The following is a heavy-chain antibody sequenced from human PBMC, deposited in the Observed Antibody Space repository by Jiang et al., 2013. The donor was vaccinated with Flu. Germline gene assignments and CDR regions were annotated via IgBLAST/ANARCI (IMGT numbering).Heavy chain of an antibody. V-gene: IGHV4-39*07. CDR2: VDYRAKT. D-gene: IGHD3-10*01. CDR3: AREAGLWFRELRAPFDY. J-gene: IGHJ4*02. CDR1: NDSIRSRSYY. Sequence: PGLVKPSETLSLTCTVSNDSIRSRSYYWGWIRQSPGKGPEWIGSVDYRAKTYYNPSLQSRVTLSMDGSNNQFSLKLRFVTAADTAVYYCAREAGLWFRELRAPFDYWGQGLLVTVSS.